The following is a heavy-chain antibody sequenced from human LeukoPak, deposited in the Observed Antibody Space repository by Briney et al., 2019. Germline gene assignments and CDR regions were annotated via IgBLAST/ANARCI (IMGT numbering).Heavy chain of an antibody. CDR3: AREAFNYGDHYFDY. CDR1: GFTLRSHA. V-gene: IGHV3-23*01. D-gene: IGHD4-17*01. J-gene: IGHJ4*02. CDR2: ISGSGGST. Sequence: GGSLRLSCAASGFTLRSHAMSWVRQAPGKGLEWVSAISGSGGSTTYADSVKGRFTISRDNAKNTLYLQMNSLRAEDTAVYYCAREAFNYGDHYFDYWGQGTLVTVSS.